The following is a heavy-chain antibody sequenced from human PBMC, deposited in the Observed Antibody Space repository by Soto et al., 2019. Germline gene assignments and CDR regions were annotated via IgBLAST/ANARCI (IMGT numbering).Heavy chain of an antibody. J-gene: IGHJ4*02. D-gene: IGHD5-18*01. CDR2: INAGNGNT. V-gene: IGHV1-3*05. CDR3: ARPGGCSYCYDY. Sequence: QVQLVQSGAEEKKPGASVKVPCKASGYTFVTYAMHWVRQAPGQRLEWMGWINAGNGNTKYSQKFQGRVTITRDQSASTAYMELSSLRSEDTAVYYCARPGGCSYCYDYWGQGTLVTVSS. CDR1: GYTFVTYA.